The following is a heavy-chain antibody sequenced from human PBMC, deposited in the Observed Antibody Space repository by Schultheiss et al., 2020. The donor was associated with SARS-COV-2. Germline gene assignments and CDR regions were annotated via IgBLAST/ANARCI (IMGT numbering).Heavy chain of an antibody. CDR3: ARASGYCSSTTCSHFDY. D-gene: IGHD2-2*01. V-gene: IGHV5-51*01. CDR1: GYSFTSYW. CDR2: IYPGDSDT. Sequence: GESLKISCKGSGYSFTSYWISWVRQMPGKGLEWMGIIYPGDSDTRYSPSFQGQVTISADKSISTAYLQWSSLKASDTAMYYCARASGYCSSTTCSHFDYWGQGTLVTVSS. J-gene: IGHJ4*02.